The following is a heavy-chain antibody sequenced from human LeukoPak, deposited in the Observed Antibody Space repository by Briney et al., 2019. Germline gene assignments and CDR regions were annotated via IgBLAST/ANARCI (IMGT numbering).Heavy chain of an antibody. D-gene: IGHD5-24*01. CDR3: GSSEDGYIDY. CDR1: GFTFNTYS. Sequence: PGGSLRLSCAASGFTFNTYSMTWVRQAPGKGLEWVSSISGSGTYIYYADSVKGRFTISRDNAKNSLYLQMNGLRAEDTAVYYCGSSEDGYIDYWGQGTQVSVSS. CDR2: ISGSGTYI. J-gene: IGHJ4*02. V-gene: IGHV3-21*01.